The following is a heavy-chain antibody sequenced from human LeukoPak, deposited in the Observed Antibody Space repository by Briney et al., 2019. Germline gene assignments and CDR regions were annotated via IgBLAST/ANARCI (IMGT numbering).Heavy chain of an antibody. D-gene: IGHD6-19*01. CDR2: ISITTSNI. CDR1: GFIFSTYS. Sequence: GGSLRLSCAASGFIFSTYSMNWVRQAPGKGLEWISHISITTSNIYYADSVKGRFTISRDNAKNSLYLQMNSLRAEDTAVYYCARDRAVTDTVARHPYWFAPWGQGTLVTVSS. CDR3: ARDRAVTDTVARHPYWFAP. V-gene: IGHV3-48*04. J-gene: IGHJ5*02.